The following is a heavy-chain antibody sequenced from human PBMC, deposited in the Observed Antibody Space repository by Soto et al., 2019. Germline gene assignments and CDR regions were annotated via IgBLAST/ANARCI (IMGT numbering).Heavy chain of an antibody. J-gene: IGHJ6*02. V-gene: IGHV4-31*03. CDR3: ARDLGGQYYYGMDV. CDR1: GGSISSGGYY. D-gene: IGHD3-16*01. CDR2: IYYSGST. Sequence: SETLSLTCTVSGGSISSGGYYWSWIRQHPGKGLEWIGYIYYSGSTYYNPSLKSRVTISVDTSKNQFSLKLSSVTAADTAVYYCARDLGGQYYYGMDVWGQGTTVTVSS.